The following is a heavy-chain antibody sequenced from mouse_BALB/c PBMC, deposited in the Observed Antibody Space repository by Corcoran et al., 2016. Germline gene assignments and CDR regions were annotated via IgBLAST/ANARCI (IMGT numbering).Heavy chain of an antibody. CDR1: GYSFTGYT. Sequence: EVQLQQSGPELVKPGASMKISCKASGYSFTGYTMNWVKQSHGKNLEWIGLINPYNGDTSYNQKFKGKATLTVDKSSSTAYMELLSLTSEDSAVYYCARGSTMITTAWFAYWGQGTLVTVSA. D-gene: IGHD2-4*01. CDR2: INPYNGDT. V-gene: IGHV1-18*01. J-gene: IGHJ3*01. CDR3: ARGSTMITTAWFAY.